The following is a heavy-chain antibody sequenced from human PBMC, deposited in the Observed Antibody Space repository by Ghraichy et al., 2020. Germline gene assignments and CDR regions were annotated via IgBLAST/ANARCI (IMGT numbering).Heavy chain of an antibody. J-gene: IGHJ4*02. CDR3: LHWVGGYYYDSSNFDY. Sequence: SQTLSLTCTVSGGSISSSSYYWGWIRQPPGKGLEWIGSIYYSGSTYYNPSLKSRVTISVDTSKNQFSLKLSSVTAADTAVYYCLHWVGGYYYDSSNFDYWGQGTLVTVSS. CDR2: IYYSGST. D-gene: IGHD3-22*01. CDR1: GGSISSSSYY. V-gene: IGHV4-39*01.